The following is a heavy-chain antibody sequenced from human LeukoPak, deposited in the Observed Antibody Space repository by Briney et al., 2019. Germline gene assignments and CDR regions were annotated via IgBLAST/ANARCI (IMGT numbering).Heavy chain of an antibody. Sequence: GASVKVSCKASGYTFTSYDINWVRQATGQGLEWMGWMNPNSGNTGYAQKFQGRVTMTRNASISTAYMELSSLRSEDTAVYYCARVLRILTRSFGIWGQGTMVTVSS. CDR3: ARVLRILTRSFGI. CDR1: GYTFTSYD. V-gene: IGHV1-8*01. CDR2: MNPNSGNT. J-gene: IGHJ3*02. D-gene: IGHD2/OR15-2a*01.